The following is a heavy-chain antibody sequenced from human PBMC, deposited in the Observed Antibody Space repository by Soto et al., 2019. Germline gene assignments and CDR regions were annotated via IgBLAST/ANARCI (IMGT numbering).Heavy chain of an antibody. J-gene: IGHJ4*02. CDR1: GITFSFYS. Sequence: EVQLVESGGDLVKPGGSLRLSCAVSGITFSFYSMNWVRQAPGKGLEWVSAISNTGDYIYYAVSVKGRFTISRDNAKNSLFLPMNSLRAEDTSVYYCARAESGDISDWGQGTLVAVSA. CDR2: ISNTGDYI. V-gene: IGHV3-21*01. CDR3: ARAESGDISD. D-gene: IGHD2-21*02.